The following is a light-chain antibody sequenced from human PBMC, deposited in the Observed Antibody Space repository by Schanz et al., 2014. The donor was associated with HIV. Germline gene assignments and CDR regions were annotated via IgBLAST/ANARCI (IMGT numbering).Light chain of an antibody. CDR1: SSDVGSYNL. CDR2: EGS. CDR3: YSYAGSRV. J-gene: IGLJ3*02. Sequence: QSALTQPASVSGSPGQSITISCTGTSSDVGSYNLVSWYQQHPGKAPKLMIYEGSKRPSGVSNRFSGSKSGNTAYLTISGLQAEDEADYYCYSYAGSRVFGGGTKVTVL. V-gene: IGLV2-23*01.